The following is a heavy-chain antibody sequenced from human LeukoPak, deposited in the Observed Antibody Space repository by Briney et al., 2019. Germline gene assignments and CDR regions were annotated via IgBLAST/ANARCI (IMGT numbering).Heavy chain of an antibody. V-gene: IGHV3-23*01. D-gene: IGHD4-11*01. CDR2: ISGSGGST. J-gene: IGHJ6*04. CDR1: GFTFSSYG. Sequence: PGGSLRLSCAASGFTFSSYGMSWVRQAPGMGLEWVSGISGSGGSTFYAGSVKGRFTISRDNSKNTLYLQMNSLRAEDTAVYYCARDILDYSAQDVWGKGTTVTVSS. CDR3: ARDILDYSAQDV.